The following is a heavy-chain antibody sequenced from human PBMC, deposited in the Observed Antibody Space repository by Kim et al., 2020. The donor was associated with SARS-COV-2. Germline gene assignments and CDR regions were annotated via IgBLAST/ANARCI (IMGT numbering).Heavy chain of an antibody. J-gene: IGHJ4*02. CDR3: ARIPRNVGGLYRSDY. V-gene: IGHV3-21*01. Sequence: DSVKGRFTISRDNAKNSLYLQMNSLRAEDTAVYYCARIPRNVGGLYRSDYWGQGTLVTVSS. D-gene: IGHD3-10*01.